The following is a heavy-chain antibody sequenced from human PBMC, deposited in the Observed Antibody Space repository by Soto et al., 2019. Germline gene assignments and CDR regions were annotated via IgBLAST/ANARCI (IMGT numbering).Heavy chain of an antibody. CDR3: ARDHTDLYYYYGMDV. CDR2: IYTSGST. CDR1: GCSISSYY. V-gene: IGHV4-4*07. J-gene: IGHJ6*02. D-gene: IGHD4-17*01. Sequence: ETLSLTCTVSGCSISSYYWSWIRHPAGKGLEWIGRIYTSGSTNYNPSLKSRVTMSVDTSKNQFSLKLSSVTAADTAVYYCARDHTDLYYYYGMDVWGQGTTVTVSS.